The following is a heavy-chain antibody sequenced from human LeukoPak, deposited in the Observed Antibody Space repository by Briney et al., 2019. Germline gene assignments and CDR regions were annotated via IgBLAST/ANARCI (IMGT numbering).Heavy chain of an antibody. J-gene: IGHJ4*02. CDR1: GFTFTSST. D-gene: IGHD3-10*01. CDR2: IVVGSGNT. Sequence: SVKVSCKASGFTFTSSTIQWVRQARGQRLEWIGWIVVGSGNTNYAQKFQERVIITRDMSTTTVYMELSSLRSEDTAVYYCAGTPWFGELTLDYWGQGTPVTVSS. CDR3: AGTPWFGELTLDY. V-gene: IGHV1-58*02.